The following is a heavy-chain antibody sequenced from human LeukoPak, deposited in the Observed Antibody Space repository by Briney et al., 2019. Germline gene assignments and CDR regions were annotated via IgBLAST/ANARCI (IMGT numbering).Heavy chain of an antibody. V-gene: IGHV4-59*01. Sequence: SETLSLTCTVSGGSISSYFWSWIRQPPGKGLEWIGYIHYSGSTNYNPSLKSRVSISVDTSKNQFSLKLSSVTAADTAVYYCARDRGYFDSSGYYYEDYYYMDVWGKGTTVTVSS. CDR1: GGSISSYF. CDR2: IHYSGST. J-gene: IGHJ6*03. CDR3: ARDRGYFDSSGYYYEDYYYMDV. D-gene: IGHD3-22*01.